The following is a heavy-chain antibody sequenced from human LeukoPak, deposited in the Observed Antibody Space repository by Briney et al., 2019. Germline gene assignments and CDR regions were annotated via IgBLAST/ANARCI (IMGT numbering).Heavy chain of an antibody. CDR2: ISSSSSYI. Sequence: GGSLRLSCAASEFTFSSYSMNWVRQAPGKGLEWVSSISSSSSYIYYADSVKGRFTISRDNAKNSLYLQMNSLRAEDTAVYYCARESTPTYSSGWYAKISDAFDIWGQGTMVTVSS. CDR3: ARESTPTYSSGWYAKISDAFDI. CDR1: EFTFSSYS. D-gene: IGHD6-19*01. J-gene: IGHJ3*02. V-gene: IGHV3-21*01.